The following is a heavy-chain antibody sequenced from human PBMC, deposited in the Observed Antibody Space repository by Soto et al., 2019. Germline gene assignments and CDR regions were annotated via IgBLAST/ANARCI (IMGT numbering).Heavy chain of an antibody. CDR2: ISAYNGNT. Sequence: QVQLVQSGAEVKKPGASVKVSCKPSGYTFTSYGISWVRQPPGQGLERKGWISAYNGNTNYAQKLQGRVTMTYDTTTSTSCVQLRSLRSNDTAVYYRARFHMTTVTEDYYYGMDVWGRVNTVTVSS. CDR3: ARFHMTTVTEDYYYGMDV. CDR1: GYTFTSYG. V-gene: IGHV1-18*01. J-gene: IGHJ6*04. D-gene: IGHD4-17*01.